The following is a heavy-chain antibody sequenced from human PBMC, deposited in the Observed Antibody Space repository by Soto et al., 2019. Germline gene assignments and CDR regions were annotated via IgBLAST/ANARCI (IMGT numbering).Heavy chain of an antibody. CDR1: GGTFSSYA. Sequence: QVQLVQSGAEVKKPGSSVKVSCKAPGGTFSSYAISWVRQAPGQGLEWMGGIIPIFGTANYAQKFQGRVTITADESTSTGYMELSSLRSEDTAVYYCARSQGGSSSLDIYYYYYYGMGVWGQGTTVTVSS. J-gene: IGHJ6*02. D-gene: IGHD2-15*01. V-gene: IGHV1-69*01. CDR2: IIPIFGTA. CDR3: ARSQGGSSSLDIYYYYYYGMGV.